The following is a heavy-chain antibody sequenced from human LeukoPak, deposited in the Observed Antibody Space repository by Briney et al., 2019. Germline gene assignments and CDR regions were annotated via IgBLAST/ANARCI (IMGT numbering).Heavy chain of an antibody. CDR2: ISSSSSYI. CDR1: GFTFSNYN. V-gene: IGHV3-21*01. CDR3: ARIAGDSSSLYGMDV. D-gene: IGHD6-6*01. J-gene: IGHJ6*02. Sequence: GGSLRLSCAASGFTFSNYNFYWVRQAPGKGLEWVSSISSSSSYIYYADSVKGRFTISRDNAKNSLYLQMNSLRAEDTAVYYCARIAGDSSSLYGMDVWGQGTTVTVSS.